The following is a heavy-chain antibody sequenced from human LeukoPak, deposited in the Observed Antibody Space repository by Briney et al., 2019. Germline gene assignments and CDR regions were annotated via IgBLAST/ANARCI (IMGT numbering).Heavy chain of an antibody. Sequence: PSETLSLTCTVSGGSISSYYWSWIRQPPGKGLEWIGYIYYSGSTNYNPSLKSRVTISVDTSKNQFSLKLSSVTAADTAVYYCARGAVAVASLDYWGQGTLVTVSS. CDR3: ARGAVAVASLDY. CDR1: GGSISSYY. J-gene: IGHJ4*02. V-gene: IGHV4-59*01. CDR2: IYYSGST. D-gene: IGHD6-19*01.